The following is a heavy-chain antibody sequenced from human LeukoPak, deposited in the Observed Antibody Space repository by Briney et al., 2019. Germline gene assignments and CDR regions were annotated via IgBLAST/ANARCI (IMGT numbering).Heavy chain of an antibody. D-gene: IGHD6-6*01. V-gene: IGHV4-39*07. CDR1: GGSISSSSYY. J-gene: IGHJ6*03. CDR2: IYYSGST. Sequence: SETLSLTCTVSGGSISSSSYYWGWIRQPPGKGLEWIGTIYYSGSTYYNPSLKSRVTISVDTSKNQVSLKLRSVTAADTAVYHCARDWSSSSYTYYYYYMDVWGKGTTVTVSS. CDR3: ARDWSSSSYTYYYYYMDV.